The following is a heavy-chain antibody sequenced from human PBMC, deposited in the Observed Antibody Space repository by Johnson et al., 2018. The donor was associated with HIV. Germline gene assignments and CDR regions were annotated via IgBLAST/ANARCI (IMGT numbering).Heavy chain of an antibody. J-gene: IGHJ3*02. CDR2: ISYDGSNK. D-gene: IGHD1-14*01. CDR1: GFTFSSYG. V-gene: IGHV3-30*18. CDR3: AKDQNRDDACDI. Sequence: QVQVVESGGGVVQPGRSLRLSCAASGFTFSSYGMHWVRQAPGKGLEWVAVISYDGSNKYYADSVKGRFPISRDNSKNTMYLQMNSLRAEDTAVYYCAKDQNRDDACDIWGQGTMVTVSS.